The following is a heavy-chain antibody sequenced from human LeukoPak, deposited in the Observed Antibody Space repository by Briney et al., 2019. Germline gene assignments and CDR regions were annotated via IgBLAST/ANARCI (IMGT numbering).Heavy chain of an antibody. CDR1: GFTFGDYA. CDR2: IRSKAYGGTT. CDR3: TRVSGSSRGCFDY. Sequence: GGSLRLSCTASGFTFGDYAMSWVRQAPGKGLEWVGFIRSKAYGGTTEYAASVKGRFTISRDDSKSIAYLQMNSLKTEDTAVYYCTRVSGSSRGCFDYWGQGTLVTVSS. V-gene: IGHV3-49*04. J-gene: IGHJ4*02. D-gene: IGHD1-26*01.